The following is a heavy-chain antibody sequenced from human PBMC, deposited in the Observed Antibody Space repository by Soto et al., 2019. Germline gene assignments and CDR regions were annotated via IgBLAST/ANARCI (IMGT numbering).Heavy chain of an antibody. CDR1: GFTFSSYG. D-gene: IGHD5-18*01. CDR3: AREEVTRHDAFDI. CDR2: IWYDGNNK. Sequence: PGGSLRLSCAASGFTFSSYGMHWVRQAPGEGLEWVAVIWYDGNNKYYADSVKGRFTISRDNSKSTLYLQMNSLRAEDTAVYYCAREEVTRHDAFDIWGQGTMVTVSS. J-gene: IGHJ3*02. V-gene: IGHV3-33*01.